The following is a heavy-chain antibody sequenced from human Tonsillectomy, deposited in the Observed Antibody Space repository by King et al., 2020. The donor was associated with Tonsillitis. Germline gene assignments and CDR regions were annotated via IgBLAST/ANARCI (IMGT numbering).Heavy chain of an antibody. D-gene: IGHD5-18*01. Sequence: VQLVQSGAEVRKPGSSVKVYCKASGGTFSSYAISWVRQAPGQGLEWMGRNIPMLDITNYAQKFQGRVTITGDKSTSTAYMELSSLRSEDTAVYFCARAGRGYSYGFWGQGTLVTVSS. CDR2: NIPMLDIT. CDR1: GGTFSSYA. V-gene: IGHV1-69*09. CDR3: ARAGRGYSYGF. J-gene: IGHJ4*02.